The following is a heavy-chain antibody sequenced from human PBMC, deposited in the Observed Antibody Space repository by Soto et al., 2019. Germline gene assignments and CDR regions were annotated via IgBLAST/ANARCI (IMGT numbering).Heavy chain of an antibody. CDR3: AKDRAHIEQWPVPPIFDY. J-gene: IGHJ4*02. Sequence: PGGSLRLSCAASGFTFSSYAMSWVRQAPGKGLEWVSAISGSGGSTYYADSVKGRFTISRDNSKNTLYLQMNSLRAEDTAVYYCAKDRAHIEQWPVPPIFDYWGQGTLVTVSS. CDR1: GFTFSSYA. CDR2: ISGSGGST. V-gene: IGHV3-23*01. D-gene: IGHD6-19*01.